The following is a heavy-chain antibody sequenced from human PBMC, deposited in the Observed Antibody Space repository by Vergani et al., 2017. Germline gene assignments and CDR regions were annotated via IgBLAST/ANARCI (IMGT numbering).Heavy chain of an antibody. CDR3: AKDGVAVAGTLDY. CDR2: IYYSGST. Sequence: QVQLQESGPGLVKPSETLSLTCTVSGGSISSYYWSWIRQPPGKGLEWIGYIYYSGSTNYNPSLKSRVTISVDTSKNQFSLKLSSVTAADTAVYYCAKDGVAVAGTLDYWGQGTLVTVSS. D-gene: IGHD6-19*01. J-gene: IGHJ4*02. V-gene: IGHV4-59*01. CDR1: GGSISSYY.